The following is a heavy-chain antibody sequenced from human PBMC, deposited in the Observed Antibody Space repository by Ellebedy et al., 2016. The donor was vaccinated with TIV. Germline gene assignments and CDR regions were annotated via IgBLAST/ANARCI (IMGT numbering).Heavy chain of an antibody. Sequence: GESLKISCAASGFTFSGYYMSWFRQAPGKGPEWVSYISYSGDLMYYADSVKGRFTISRDNSKNTLYLQMNSLRAEDTAVYYCAKDGAITLFGVVGHLDFDYWGQGTLVTVSS. V-gene: IGHV3-11*04. J-gene: IGHJ4*02. D-gene: IGHD3-3*01. CDR3: AKDGAITLFGVVGHLDFDY. CDR2: ISYSGDLM. CDR1: GFTFSGYY.